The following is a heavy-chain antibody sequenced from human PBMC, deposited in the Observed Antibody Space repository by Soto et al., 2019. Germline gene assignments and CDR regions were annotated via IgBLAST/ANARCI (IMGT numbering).Heavy chain of an antibody. CDR1: GYTFSDYG. D-gene: IGHD3-16*02. Sequence: ASVKVSCKASGYTFSDYGMHWVRQAPGQRLEWMGWINAGSGNTKYSQKFQGRVTISRDTSASTAYMELSSLKSEDTAVYYCARYLSLGYFDRRGRGTLVTVSS. J-gene: IGHJ2*01. CDR2: INAGSGNT. V-gene: IGHV1-3*01. CDR3: ARYLSLGYFDR.